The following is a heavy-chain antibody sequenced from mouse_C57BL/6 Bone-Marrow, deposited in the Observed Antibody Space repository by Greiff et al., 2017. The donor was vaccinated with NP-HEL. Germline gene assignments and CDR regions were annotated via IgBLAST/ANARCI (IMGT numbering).Heavy chain of an antibody. CDR3: AIETAPYARDY. V-gene: IGHV1-69*01. CDR1: GYTFTSYW. Sequence: VQLQQPGAELVMPGASVKLSCKASGYTFTSYWMHWVKQRPGQGLEWIGEIDPSDSYTNSNEKFKGKSTLTVDKPSSTAYMQLSSLTYEDSAVYYCAIETAPYARDYWGKGPSVTVS. J-gene: IGHJ4*01. CDR2: IDPSDSYT.